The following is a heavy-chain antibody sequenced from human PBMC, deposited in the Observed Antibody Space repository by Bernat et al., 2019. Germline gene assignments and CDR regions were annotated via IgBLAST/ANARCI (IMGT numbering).Heavy chain of an antibody. D-gene: IGHD2-15*01. CDR3: SRDGGYCSGGSCYHDAFDI. Sequence: QVQLVESGGGVVQPGRSLRLSCAASGFTFSSYGMHWVRQAPGKGLEWVAVIRYDGSNKYYADSVKGRFTISRDNSKNTRYLQMNSLRAEDTAVYYCSRDGGYCSGGSCYHDAFDIWGQGTIVTVSS. V-gene: IGHV3-33*01. J-gene: IGHJ3*02. CDR1: GFTFSSYG. CDR2: IRYDGSNK.